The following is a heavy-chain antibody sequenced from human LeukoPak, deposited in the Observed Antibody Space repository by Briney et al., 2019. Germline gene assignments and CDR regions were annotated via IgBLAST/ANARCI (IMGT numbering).Heavy chain of an antibody. CDR2: INHSGST. J-gene: IGHJ4*02. CDR1: GGSFSGYY. D-gene: IGHD3-16*02. V-gene: IGHV4-34*01. Sequence: HSETLSLTCAVYGGSFSGYYWSWIRQPPGKGLEWIGEINHSGSTNYNPSLKSRVTISVDTSKNQFSLKLSSVTAADTAVYYCARDALEEYVWGSYHLTYYFDYWGQGTLVTVSS. CDR3: ARDALEEYVWGSYHLTYYFDY.